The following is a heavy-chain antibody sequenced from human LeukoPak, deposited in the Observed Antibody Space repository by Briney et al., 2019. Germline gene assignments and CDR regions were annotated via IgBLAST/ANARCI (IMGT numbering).Heavy chain of an antibody. J-gene: IGHJ4*02. D-gene: IGHD3-3*01. CDR1: GFIFTNYF. CDR2: IKHDGSEK. CDR3: ATDRGWRTSGYYLYYFEY. Sequence: GGSLRLSCAASGFIFTNYFMSWVRQAPGKGLEWVASIKHDGSEKYYVDSVRGRFTIPRDNTMNSLYLQMSSLRAEDTAVYYCATDRGWRTSGYYLYYFEYWGQGTLVTYSS. V-gene: IGHV3-7*01.